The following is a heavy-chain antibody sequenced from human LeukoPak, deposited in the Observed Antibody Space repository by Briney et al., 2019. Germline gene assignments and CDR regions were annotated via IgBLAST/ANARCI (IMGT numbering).Heavy chain of an antibody. CDR3: ARHGFSGSCYYYHYGMDV. V-gene: IGHV3-48*03. J-gene: IGHJ6*02. CDR1: GFTFSSYE. CDR2: ISSSGSTI. Sequence: PGGSLRLSCAASGFTFSSYEMNWVRQAPGKGLEWVSYISSSGSTIYYADSVKGRFTISRDNAKNSLYLQMNSLRAEDTAVYYCARHGFSGSCYYYHYGMDVWGQGTTVTVSS. D-gene: IGHD1-26*01.